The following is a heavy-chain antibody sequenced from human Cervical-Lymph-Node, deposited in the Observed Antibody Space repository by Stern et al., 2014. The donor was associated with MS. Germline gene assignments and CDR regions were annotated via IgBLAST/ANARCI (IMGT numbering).Heavy chain of an antibody. D-gene: IGHD3-3*01. CDR2: INTHTGKP. V-gene: IGHV7-4-1*02. J-gene: IGHJ3*02. Sequence: QVQLAQSGSEFNSPGASVKVSCRTSGYTFSDSAINWVRQVPGQGLEWMGWINTHTGKPTYAQDFTGHFVFSLDTSVSTAYLQITSLRAEDSAIYFCAKEGVEDNDAFDIWGQGTMVTVSP. CDR1: GYTFSDSA. CDR3: AKEGVEDNDAFDI.